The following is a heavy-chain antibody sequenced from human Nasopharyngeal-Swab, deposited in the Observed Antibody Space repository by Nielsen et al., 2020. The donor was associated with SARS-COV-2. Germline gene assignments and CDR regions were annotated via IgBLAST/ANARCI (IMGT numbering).Heavy chain of an antibody. CDR2: IISSISYI. D-gene: IGHD3-3*01. CDR1: GFTFNNYN. J-gene: IGHJ6*02. CDR3: ARDGLDYDFWSAYFMDV. Sequence: LSLTCAASGFTFNNYNFNWVRQAPGKGLEWVSSIISSISYIYYADSVKGRFTISRDNAKNSLYLQMNSLRAEDTAMYYCARDGLDYDFWSAYFMDVWGQGTTVTVSS. V-gene: IGHV3-21*01.